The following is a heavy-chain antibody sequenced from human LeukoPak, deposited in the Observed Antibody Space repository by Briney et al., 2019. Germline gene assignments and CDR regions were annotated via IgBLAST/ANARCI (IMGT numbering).Heavy chain of an antibody. CDR1: GGSISGYY. V-gene: IGHV4-59*01. CDR3: ARGSRGTSPYGMDV. CDR2: IYSSGST. Sequence: SETLSLTCSVSGGSISGYYWSWIRQPPGKGLEWIGYIYSSGSTNYNPSLKSRVTISVDTSKNQFPLKLSSVTAADTAVYYCARGSRGTSPYGMDVWGQGTTVTVSS. J-gene: IGHJ6*02. D-gene: IGHD2-2*01.